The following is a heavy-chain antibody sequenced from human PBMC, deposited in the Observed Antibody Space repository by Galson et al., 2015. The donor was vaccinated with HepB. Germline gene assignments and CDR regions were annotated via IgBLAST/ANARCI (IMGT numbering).Heavy chain of an antibody. CDR3: AKGIKTVDYYYGMDV. CDR2: ISGSGGTS. V-gene: IGHV3-23*01. CDR1: GFLFDNYA. D-gene: IGHD1-14*01. J-gene: IGHJ6*02. Sequence: SLRLSCAASGFLFDNYAMNWVRQAPGKGLEWVSAISGSGGTSFYSDSVKGRFSISRDNSKNTLFLQMSSLRGEDTAVYYCAKGIKTVDYYYGMDVWGQGTTVTVSS.